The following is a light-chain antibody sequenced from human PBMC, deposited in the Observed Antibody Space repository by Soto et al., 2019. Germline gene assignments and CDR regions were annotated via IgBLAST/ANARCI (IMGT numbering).Light chain of an antibody. J-gene: IGKJ4*01. CDR2: GAS. CDR1: QSVSSSY. CDR3: QQYGSSPPGLT. V-gene: IGKV3-20*01. Sequence: EIVLTQSPGTLSLSPGERATLSCRASQSVSSSYLAWYQQKPGQAPRLLLYGASRRATGIPDRFSGSGSGTDFTLTISRLEPEDFAVYYCQQYGSSPPGLTFGGGTKVEIK.